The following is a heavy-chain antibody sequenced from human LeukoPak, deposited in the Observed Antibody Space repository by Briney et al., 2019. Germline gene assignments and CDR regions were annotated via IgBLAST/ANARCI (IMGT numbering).Heavy chain of an antibody. J-gene: IGHJ5*02. Sequence: ASVKVSCKASGYTFTSYGISWVRQAPGQGLEWMGWISAYNGNTNYAQKLQGRVTMTTDTSTSTVYMELRSLRSDDTAVYYCARGLGDYYGSGSYSLNWFDPWGQGTLVTVSS. CDR2: ISAYNGNT. CDR3: ARGLGDYYGSGSYSLNWFDP. V-gene: IGHV1-18*01. D-gene: IGHD3-10*01. CDR1: GYTFTSYG.